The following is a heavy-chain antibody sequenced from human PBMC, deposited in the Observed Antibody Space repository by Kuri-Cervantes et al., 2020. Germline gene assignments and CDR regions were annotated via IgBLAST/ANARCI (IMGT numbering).Heavy chain of an antibody. CDR2: ISYDGSNK. D-gene: IGHD3-9*01. J-gene: IGHJ5*02. CDR3: AREVDTNWFDP. V-gene: IGHV3-30-3*01. CDR1: GFTFSSYA. Sequence: GGSLRLSCAASGFTFSSYAMHWVRQAPGKGLEWVAVISYDGSNKYYADSVKGRFTISRDNAKNSLYPQMNSLRAEDTAVYYCAREVDTNWFDPWGQGTLVTVSS.